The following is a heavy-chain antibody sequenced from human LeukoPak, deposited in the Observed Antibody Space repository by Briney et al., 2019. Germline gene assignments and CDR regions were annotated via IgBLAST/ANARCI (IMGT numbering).Heavy chain of an antibody. CDR2: MYYSGST. V-gene: IGHV4-59*08. CDR3: ASQLELRGYYFDY. Sequence: SETLSLTCTVSGGSISSYYWSWIRQPPGKGLEWIGYMYYSGSTNYNPSLKSRVTISVDTSKNQFSLRLTSVTAADTAVYYCASQLELRGYYFDYWGQGTLVTVSS. CDR1: GGSISSYY. D-gene: IGHD1-7*01. J-gene: IGHJ4*02.